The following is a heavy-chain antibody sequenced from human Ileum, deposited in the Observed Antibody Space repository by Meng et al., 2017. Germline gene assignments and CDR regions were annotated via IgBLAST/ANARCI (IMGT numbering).Heavy chain of an antibody. J-gene: IGHJ4*02. CDR1: GFTFSGHG. V-gene: IGHV3-74*01. CDR2: INPDGSAT. D-gene: IGHD3-9*01. Sequence: GESLKISCAAPGFTFSGHGMHWVRQAPGKGLVWVSRINPDGSATSYADSVKGRFTVSRDNAKNTLYLQMNSLRAEDTAVDYCTRDFDWSSASWGQGTLVTVSS. CDR3: TRDFDWSSAS.